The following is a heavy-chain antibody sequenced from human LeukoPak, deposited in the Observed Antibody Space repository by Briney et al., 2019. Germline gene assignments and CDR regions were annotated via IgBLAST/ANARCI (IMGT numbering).Heavy chain of an antibody. CDR2: INQDGSEK. D-gene: IGHD5-24*01. CDR3: ARVGMATMDYFDY. CDR1: GFTFTSSY. Sequence: GGSLRLSCAASGFTFTSSYMSWVRQTPGRGLEWVANINQDGSEKYYVDSVKGRFTISRDNAKNSLYLQMNSLRAEDTAVYYCARVGMATMDYFDYWGQGTLVTVSS. V-gene: IGHV3-7*01. J-gene: IGHJ4*02.